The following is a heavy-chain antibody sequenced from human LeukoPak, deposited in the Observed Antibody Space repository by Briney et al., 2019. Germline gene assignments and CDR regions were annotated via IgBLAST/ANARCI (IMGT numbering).Heavy chain of an antibody. CDR2: IYTSGST. CDR3: ARHQWVPAFDI. V-gene: IGHV4-4*07. CDR1: GGSISSYY. Sequence: SETLSLTCTVSGGSISSYYWSWIRQPAGKGLEWIGRIYTSGSTNYNPSLESRVTMSVDTSKNQFSLKLSSVIAADTAVYYCARHQWVPAFDIWGQGTMVTVSS. J-gene: IGHJ3*02. D-gene: IGHD1-26*01.